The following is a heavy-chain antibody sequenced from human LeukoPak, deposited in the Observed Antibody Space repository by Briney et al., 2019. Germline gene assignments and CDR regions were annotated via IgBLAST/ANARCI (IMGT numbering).Heavy chain of an antibody. CDR1: GGSISSSSYY. Sequence: PSETLSLTCTVSGGSISSSSYYWGWIRQPPGKGLEWIGSIYYSGSTYYNPSLKSRVTISVDTSKNQFSLKLSSVTAADTAVYYCASLLYSGSYSFDYWGQGTLVTVSS. CDR3: ASLLYSGSYSFDY. D-gene: IGHD1-26*01. J-gene: IGHJ4*02. CDR2: IYYSGST. V-gene: IGHV4-39*07.